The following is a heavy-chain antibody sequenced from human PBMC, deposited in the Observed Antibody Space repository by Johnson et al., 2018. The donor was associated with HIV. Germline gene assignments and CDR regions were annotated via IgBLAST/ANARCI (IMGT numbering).Heavy chain of an antibody. Sequence: QVQLVESGGGVVQPGGSLRLSCAASGFTFSSYGMHWVRHAPGKGLEWVAFIRYDGSNKYYADSVKGRFTISRDNSKNTLYLQMNSLRAEDTAVYYCSKEQWPLSPDAFDIWGQGTMVTVSS. CDR1: GFTFSSYG. CDR2: IRYDGSNK. CDR3: SKEQWPLSPDAFDI. V-gene: IGHV3-30*02. D-gene: IGHD6-19*01. J-gene: IGHJ3*02.